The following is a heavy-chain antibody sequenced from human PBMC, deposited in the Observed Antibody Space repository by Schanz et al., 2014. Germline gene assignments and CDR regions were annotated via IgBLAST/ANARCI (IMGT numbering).Heavy chain of an antibody. D-gene: IGHD3-10*01. V-gene: IGHV4-31*03. CDR1: GGSISSGGYY. CDR3: AREIESSMIRGVIE. Sequence: QVQLQESGPGLVKPSQTLSLTCTVSGGSISSGGYYWSWIRQHPGKGLEWIGYIYYSGSTYYNPSLKSRFTISVDTSKNQFSVRLTSVTAADTAVYYCAREIESSMIRGVIEWGQGTLVTVSS. CDR2: IYYSGST. J-gene: IGHJ4*02.